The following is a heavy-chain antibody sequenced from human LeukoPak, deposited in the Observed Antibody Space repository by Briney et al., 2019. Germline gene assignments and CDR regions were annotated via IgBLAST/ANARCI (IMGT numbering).Heavy chain of an antibody. D-gene: IGHD1-26*01. V-gene: IGHV4-59*08. CDR1: GGSITTYY. Sequence: PSETLSLTCTVSGGSITTYYWSWIRQPPGKGLEWIGYSYYSGSTNYNPSLKSRVTISLDTSKNRLSLRLTSVTAADTAVYYCGGGRGTYFYFDSWGQGTLVTVSS. J-gene: IGHJ4*02. CDR3: GGGRGTYFYFDS. CDR2: SYYSGST.